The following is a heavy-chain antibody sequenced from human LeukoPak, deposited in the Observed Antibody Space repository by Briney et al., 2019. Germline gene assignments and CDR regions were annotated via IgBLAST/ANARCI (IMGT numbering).Heavy chain of an antibody. J-gene: IGHJ4*02. D-gene: IGHD3-9*01. CDR1: GFTFSSYA. Sequence: GGSLRLSCAASGFTFSSYAMSWVRQAPGKGLEWVSAISGSGGSTYYADSVKGRFTISRDNSKNTLYLQMNSLRAEDTAVYYCAKHTYYDILTGYAYWGQGTLVTVSS. V-gene: IGHV3-23*01. CDR2: ISGSGGST. CDR3: AKHTYYDILTGYAY.